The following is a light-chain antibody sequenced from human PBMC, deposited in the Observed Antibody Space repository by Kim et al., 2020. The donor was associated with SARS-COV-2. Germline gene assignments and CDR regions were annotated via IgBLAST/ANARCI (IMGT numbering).Light chain of an antibody. V-gene: IGKV3-20*01. CDR2: AAS. Sequence: EIVLTQSPDTLSLSPGERVTLSCRASQTVGNNYLAWYQQKPGQAPRLLIYAASNRVTGIPDRFSGSGSGTDFTLTISRLEPEDFAVYYCQQYASPLYTFGQGTKLEI. CDR1: QTVGNNY. CDR3: QQYASPLYT. J-gene: IGKJ2*01.